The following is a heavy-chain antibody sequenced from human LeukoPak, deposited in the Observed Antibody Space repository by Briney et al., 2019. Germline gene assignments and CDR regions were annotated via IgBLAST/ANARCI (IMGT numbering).Heavy chain of an antibody. Sequence: PGGSLRLSCAASGFTFSSYGMHWVRQAPGKGLEWVAVIWYDGSNKYYADSVKGRFTISRDNSKNTLYLQMNSLRAEDTAVYYCARDLIGSSGDDYWGQGTPVTVSS. J-gene: IGHJ4*02. CDR1: GFTFSSYG. D-gene: IGHD6-6*01. CDR2: IWYDGSNK. CDR3: ARDLIGSSGDDY. V-gene: IGHV3-33*01.